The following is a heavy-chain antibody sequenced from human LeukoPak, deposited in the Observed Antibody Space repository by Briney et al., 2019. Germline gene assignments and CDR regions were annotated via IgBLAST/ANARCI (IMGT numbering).Heavy chain of an antibody. J-gene: IGHJ5*02. CDR3: ARERVPRGAAAGTRWFDP. CDR1: GGSFSGYY. Sequence: SETLSLTCAVYGGSFSGYYWSWIRQPPGKGLEWMGEINHSGSTNYNPSLKSRVTISVDTSKNQFSLKLSSVTAADTAVYYCARERVPRGAAAGTRWFDPWGQGTLVTVSS. D-gene: IGHD6-13*01. CDR2: INHSGST. V-gene: IGHV4-34*01.